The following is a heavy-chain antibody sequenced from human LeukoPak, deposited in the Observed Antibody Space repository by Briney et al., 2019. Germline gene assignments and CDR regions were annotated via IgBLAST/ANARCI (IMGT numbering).Heavy chain of an antibody. J-gene: IGHJ4*02. D-gene: IGHD3-9*01. CDR3: ARSARGYFDWLLDY. V-gene: IGHV4-34*01. Sequence: SEALSLTCAVSGGSFSGYYWSWIRQPPGKGLEWIGEINHNGSTNYNPSLKSRVTISVDTSKNQLSLKLSSVTAADTAVYYCARSARGYFDWLLDYWGQGTLVTVSS. CDR1: GGSFSGYY. CDR2: INHNGST.